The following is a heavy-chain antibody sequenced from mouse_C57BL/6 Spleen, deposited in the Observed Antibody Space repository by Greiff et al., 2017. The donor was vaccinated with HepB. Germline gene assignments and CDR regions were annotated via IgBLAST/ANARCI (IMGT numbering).Heavy chain of an antibody. Sequence: EVKVVESGGGLVKPGGSLKLSCAASGFTFSDYGMHWVRQAPEKGLEWVAYISSGSSTIYYADTVKGRFTISRDNAKNTLFLQMTSLRSEDTAMYYCARGNWDVGYWGQGTTLTVSS. CDR1: GFTFSDYG. CDR2: ISSGSSTI. CDR3: ARGNWDVGY. J-gene: IGHJ2*01. V-gene: IGHV5-17*01. D-gene: IGHD4-1*01.